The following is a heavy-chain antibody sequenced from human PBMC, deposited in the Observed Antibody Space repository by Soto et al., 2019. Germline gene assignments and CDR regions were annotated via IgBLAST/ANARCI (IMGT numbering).Heavy chain of an antibody. V-gene: IGHV3-30*18. J-gene: IGHJ4*02. Sequence: QVQLVESGGGVVQPGRSLRLSCAASGFTFSSYGMHWVRQAPGKGLEWVAVISYDGSNKYYADSVKGRFTISRDNSKNTLYLQMNRLRAEDTAVYYCANDRERWQQLVHWGQGTLVTVSS. CDR3: ANDRERWQQLVH. CDR2: ISYDGSNK. D-gene: IGHD6-13*01. CDR1: GFTFSSYG.